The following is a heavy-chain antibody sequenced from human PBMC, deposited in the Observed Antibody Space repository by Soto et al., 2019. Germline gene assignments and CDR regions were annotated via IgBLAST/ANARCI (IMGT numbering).Heavy chain of an antibody. CDR1: GGSISNPIYY. CDR2: IFYSGSA. CDR3: ARLEGYCSGGSCYSGVSLDY. J-gene: IGHJ4*02. V-gene: IGHV4-39*01. D-gene: IGHD2-15*01. Sequence: SETLSLTCSVSGGSISNPIYYWAWIRQPPGKGLEWIGSIFYSGSAYYNPSLKSRVTISVDTSKNQFALKLSSVTAADTAVYYCARLEGYCSGGSCYSGVSLDYWGQGTLVTVSS.